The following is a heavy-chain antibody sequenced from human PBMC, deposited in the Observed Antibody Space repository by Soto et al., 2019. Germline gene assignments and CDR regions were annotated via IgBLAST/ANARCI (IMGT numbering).Heavy chain of an antibody. CDR1: GFTFTSSA. CDR3: AAGHYYDSSGYYYVAYGMDV. Sequence: SVKVSCKASGFTFTSSAVQWVRQARGQRLEWIGWIVVGSGNTNYAQKFQERVTITRDMSTSTAYMELSSLRSEDTAVYYCAAGHYYDSSGYYYVAYGMDVWGQGTTVTVSS. V-gene: IGHV1-58*01. D-gene: IGHD3-22*01. J-gene: IGHJ6*02. CDR2: IVVGSGNT.